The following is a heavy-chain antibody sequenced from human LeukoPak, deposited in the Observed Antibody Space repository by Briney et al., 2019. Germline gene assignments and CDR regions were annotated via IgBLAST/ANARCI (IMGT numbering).Heavy chain of an antibody. CDR2: ISSSGSTI. CDR3: ARAPTKFRRDWFDP. D-gene: IGHD3-9*01. V-gene: IGHV3-48*03. CDR1: EFTFSSYE. J-gene: IGHJ5*02. Sequence: GGSLRLSCAASEFTFSSYEMNWVRQAPGKGLEWVSYISSSGSTIYYADSVKGRFTISRDNAKNSLDPQMNSLRAEDTAVYYCARAPTKFRRDWFDPWGQGTLVTVSS.